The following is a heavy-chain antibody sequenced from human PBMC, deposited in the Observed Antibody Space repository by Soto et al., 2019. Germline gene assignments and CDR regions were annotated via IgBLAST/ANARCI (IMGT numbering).Heavy chain of an antibody. J-gene: IGHJ5*02. V-gene: IGHV1-18*01. Sequence: QVQLVQSGAEVKKPGASVRVSCRASGYTFINYGVSWVRQAPGQGLEWMGWISAYSGDTNYVESFQGRVTMTTDTSTSTAYMELRSLKSDDTAVYFCARHSRSDYGSGSPPCDNWCDPWGQGTLVTVSS. D-gene: IGHD3-10*01. CDR3: ARHSRSDYGSGSPPCDNWCDP. CDR1: GYTFINYG. CDR2: ISAYSGDT.